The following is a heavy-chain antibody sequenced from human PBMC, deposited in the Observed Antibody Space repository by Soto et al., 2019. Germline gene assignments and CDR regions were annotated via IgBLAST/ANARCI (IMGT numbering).Heavy chain of an antibody. D-gene: IGHD3-22*01. CDR3: ARRRQDYYDSSKFDY. CDR1: GGSISSSSYY. CDR2: IYYSGST. Sequence: QLQLQESGPGLVKPSETLSLTCTVSGGSISSSSYYWGWIRQPPGKGLEWIGSIYYSGSTYYNPSLKSRVTISVDTSKNQFSLKLSSVTAADTAVYYCARRRQDYYDSSKFDYWGQGTLVTVSS. J-gene: IGHJ4*02. V-gene: IGHV4-39*01.